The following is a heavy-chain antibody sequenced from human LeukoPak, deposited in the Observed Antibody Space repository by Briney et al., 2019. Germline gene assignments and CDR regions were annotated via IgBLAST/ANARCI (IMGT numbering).Heavy chain of an antibody. CDR3: ARRGFYGSNLYYAMDV. V-gene: IGHV5-51*01. CDR1: GYSFTSYW. CDR2: IYPDDSDT. Sequence: LGESLKISCKGSGYSFTSYWIGWVRQMPGKGLEWMGIIYPDDSDTRYSPSFQGQVTISADKSINTAYLQWNSLKASDTAMYYCARRGFYGSNLYYAMDVWGQGTTVTVSS. D-gene: IGHD4-23*01. J-gene: IGHJ6*02.